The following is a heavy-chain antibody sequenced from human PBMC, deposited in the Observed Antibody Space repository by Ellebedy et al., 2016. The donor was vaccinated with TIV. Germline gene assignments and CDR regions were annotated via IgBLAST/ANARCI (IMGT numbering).Heavy chain of an antibody. Sequence: GESLKISCAASGFTFNNYAMSWVRQAPGRGLEWVSAISGGGGDYTHYSDSVKGRFTISRDNSKNTLYVQMNSLRADDTAVYYCAKVAGFCSGGSCYSDYWGQGTLVTVSS. CDR1: GFTFNNYA. CDR2: ISGGGGDYT. CDR3: AKVAGFCSGGSCYSDY. V-gene: IGHV3-23*01. J-gene: IGHJ4*02. D-gene: IGHD2-15*01.